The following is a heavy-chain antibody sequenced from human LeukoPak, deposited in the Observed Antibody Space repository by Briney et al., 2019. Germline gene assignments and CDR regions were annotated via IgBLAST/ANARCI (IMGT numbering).Heavy chain of an antibody. D-gene: IGHD1-26*01. J-gene: IGHJ3*02. V-gene: IGHV3-53*01. CDR3: ARLSGSYSFDI. Sequence: PGGSLRLSCAPSVFTLIRDYMSCVREAPGEGVEWVSVIYSGGSTYYADSVKGRFTISRDNSKKTLYLQMNSMRAEDTAVYFCARLSGSYSFDIWGQGTMVTV. CDR1: VFTLIRDY. CDR2: IYSGGST.